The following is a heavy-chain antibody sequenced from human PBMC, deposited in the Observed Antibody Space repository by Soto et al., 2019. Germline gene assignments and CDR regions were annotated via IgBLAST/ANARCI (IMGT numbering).Heavy chain of an antibody. CDR2: DIPNLGVT. D-gene: IGHD2-15*01. J-gene: IGHJ4*02. CDR1: GGTLSSYT. Sequence: QVQLVQSGAAVKKPGSSVKVSCKASGGTLSSYTFTWVRRAPGRGLEWMGRDIPNLGVTNYAKKFQGRFTIVVDTSTSTAYMEMNSLRYEDTAVYYCARDKGYCSDTSCPDFDYWGQGTLVTVSS. V-gene: IGHV1-69*08. CDR3: ARDKGYCSDTSCPDFDY.